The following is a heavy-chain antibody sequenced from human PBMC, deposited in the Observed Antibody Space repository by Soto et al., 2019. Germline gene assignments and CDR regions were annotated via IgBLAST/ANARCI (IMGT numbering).Heavy chain of an antibody. J-gene: IGHJ6*02. CDR3: AKKPPSSIQGWAFGMDV. CDR1: GFSVTTNY. Sequence: EVQLVETGGGLIQPGGSLRLSCLASGFSVTTNYIIWVRQPPGKGLEWVSTIFTGGSTHYADSVKGRFSISRDNSKNTVYLQMNNLRVEDTAVYYCAKKPPSSIQGWAFGMDVWGQGTTVSVSS. D-gene: IGHD1-26*01. CDR2: IFTGGST. V-gene: IGHV3-53*02.